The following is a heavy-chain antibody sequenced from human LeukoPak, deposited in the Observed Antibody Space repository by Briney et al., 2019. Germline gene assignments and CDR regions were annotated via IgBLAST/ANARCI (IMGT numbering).Heavy chain of an antibody. CDR1: GFTFDDYA. CDR2: ISWNSGSI. CDR3: ARDVGCFDY. Sequence: PGRSLRLSCAASGFTFDDYAMHWVRQAPGKGLEWVSGISWNSGSIGYADSVKGRFTISRDNAKNSLYLQMNSLRAEDTAVYYCARDVGCFDYWGQGTLVTVSS. J-gene: IGHJ4*02. D-gene: IGHD1-26*01. V-gene: IGHV3-9*01.